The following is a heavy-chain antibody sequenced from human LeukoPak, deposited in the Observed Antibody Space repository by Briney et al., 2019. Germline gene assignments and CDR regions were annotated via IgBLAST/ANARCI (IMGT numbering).Heavy chain of an antibody. CDR3: ASSLGVYGSGSYESKYYYYGMDV. Sequence: GGSLRLSCAASGFTFSSYAMSWVRQAPGKGLEWVANIKQDGSEKYYVDSVKGRFTISRDNAKNSLYLQMNSLRAEDTAVYYCASSLGVYGSGSYESKYYYYGMDVWGQGTTVTVSS. CDR2: IKQDGSEK. J-gene: IGHJ6*02. D-gene: IGHD3-10*01. CDR1: GFTFSSYA. V-gene: IGHV3-7*01.